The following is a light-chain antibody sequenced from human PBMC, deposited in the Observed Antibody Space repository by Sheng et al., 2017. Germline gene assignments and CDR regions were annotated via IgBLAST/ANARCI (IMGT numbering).Light chain of an antibody. V-gene: IGKV3D-20*02. CDR2: AAS. CDR1: ETGSSSF. J-gene: IGKJ5*01. CDR3: QQRSTWPIT. Sequence: EIVLTQSPGTLSLSPGERATLSCRASETGSSSFIAWSQHKPGQAPRLLIYAASSRATGIPDRFSGSGSGTDFTLTINKLEPEDFAVYYCQQRSTWPITFGQGTRLDIK.